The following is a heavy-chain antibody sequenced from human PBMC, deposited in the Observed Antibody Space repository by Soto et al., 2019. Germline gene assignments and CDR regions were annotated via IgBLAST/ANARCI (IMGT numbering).Heavy chain of an antibody. Sequence: SETLSLTCAVYGGSFSGYYWSWIRKPPGKGLEWIGEINHSGSTSYNPSLKSRVTISVDTSKNQFSLKLSSVTAADTAVYYCARGINSSSPIDYFDYWGHGTLVTVSS. CDR3: ARGINSSSPIDYFDY. CDR2: INHSGST. J-gene: IGHJ4*01. V-gene: IGHV4-34*01. D-gene: IGHD6-6*01. CDR1: GGSFSGYY.